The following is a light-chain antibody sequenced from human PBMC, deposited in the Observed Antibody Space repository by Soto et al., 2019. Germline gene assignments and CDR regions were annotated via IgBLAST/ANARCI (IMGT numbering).Light chain of an antibody. CDR2: EVS. Sequence: QSALTQPAAVSGSPGQSITISCTGTSSDIGGHNFVSWYQHHPGKAPKLLIYEVSYRASGVSNRFTGSKSANTASLTISGLQAEDEADYSCRSYTTSSYVVFGGGTKLPVL. J-gene: IGLJ2*01. CDR3: RSYTTSSYVV. CDR1: SSDIGGHNF. V-gene: IGLV2-14*01.